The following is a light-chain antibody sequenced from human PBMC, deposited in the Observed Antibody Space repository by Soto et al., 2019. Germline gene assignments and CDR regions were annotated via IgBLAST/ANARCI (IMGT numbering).Light chain of an antibody. V-gene: IGKV3-20*01. J-gene: IGKJ1*01. CDR2: DAS. CDR1: QSVSGF. CDR3: QQYDSSPQA. Sequence: EIVLTQSPGTLSLSPGERATLSCRASQSVSGFLAWYQQKPGQAPRLRIYDASSRATGIPDRFSGSGSGTDFTLTISRLEPEDFAVYFCQQYDSSPQAFGLWTKVEIK.